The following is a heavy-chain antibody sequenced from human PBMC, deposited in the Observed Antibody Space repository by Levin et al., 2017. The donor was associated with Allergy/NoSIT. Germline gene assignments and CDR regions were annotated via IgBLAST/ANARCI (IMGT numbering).Heavy chain of an antibody. V-gene: IGHV4-59*01. CDR2: IYYSGST. Sequence: SQTLSLPCTVSGGSISSSYWSWIRQPPGKGLEWIGYIYYSGSTNYNPSLKSRVTISVDTSKNQFSLKLSSVTAADTAVYYCASFGGGYDHFDYWGQGTLVTVSS. D-gene: IGHD5-12*01. J-gene: IGHJ4*02. CDR1: GGSISSSY. CDR3: ASFGGGYDHFDY.